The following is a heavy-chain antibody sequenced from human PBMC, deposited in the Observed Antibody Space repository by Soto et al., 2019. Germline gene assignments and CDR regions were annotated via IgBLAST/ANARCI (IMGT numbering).Heavy chain of an antibody. D-gene: IGHD2-15*01. J-gene: IGHJ5*02. V-gene: IGHV1-18*04. CDR2: ISARTGTT. Sequence: ASVKVSCKASGFSFTFYGIAWVRQAPGQGLEWMGWISARTGTTNYAQKFQGRAIMTTDTSTGTAYMDLRSLRSDDTAVYFCPRTYCSGGNCYSGWFDPWGQGTPVTVSS. CDR1: GFSFTFYG. CDR3: PRTYCSGGNCYSGWFDP.